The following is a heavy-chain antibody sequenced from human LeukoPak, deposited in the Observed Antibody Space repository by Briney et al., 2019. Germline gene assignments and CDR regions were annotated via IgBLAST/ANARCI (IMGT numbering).Heavy chain of an antibody. D-gene: IGHD6-19*01. CDR3: ARRKARAGYYYYMDV. CDR2: IYYSGST. Sequence: PSETLSLTXTVSGGSISSYYWSWIRQPPGKGLEWIGYIYYSGSTNYNPSLKSRVTISVDTSKNQFSLKLSSVTAADTAVYYCARRKARAGYYYYMDVWGKGTTVTVSS. V-gene: IGHV4-59*01. CDR1: GGSISSYY. J-gene: IGHJ6*03.